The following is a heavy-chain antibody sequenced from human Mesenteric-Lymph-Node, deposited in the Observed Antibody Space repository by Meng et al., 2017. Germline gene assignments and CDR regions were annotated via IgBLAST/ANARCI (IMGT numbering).Heavy chain of an antibody. Sequence: SVKVSCKASGGTFSSYAISWVRQAPGQGLEWMGGIIPIFGTANYAQKFQGRVTITADESTSTAYMELGSLRSEDTAVYYCASNWAVAGGDYWGQGTLVTVSS. D-gene: IGHD6-19*01. V-gene: IGHV1-69*13. CDR3: ASNWAVAGGDY. CDR1: GGTFSSYA. J-gene: IGHJ4*02. CDR2: IIPIFGTA.